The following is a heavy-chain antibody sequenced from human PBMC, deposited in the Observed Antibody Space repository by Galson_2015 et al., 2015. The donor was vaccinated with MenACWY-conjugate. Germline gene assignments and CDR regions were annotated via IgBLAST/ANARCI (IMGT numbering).Heavy chain of an antibody. Sequence: SLRLSCAGSGFTFDDHGMYWVRQAPGKGLEWVSSINWSGDRIGYADSVKGRFTISRDNAKNSLYLQMNNLRAEDTAFYHCARGVEQWLVRPSTHFDIWGQGTLLAVSA. V-gene: IGHV3-20*01. CDR2: INWSGDRI. D-gene: IGHD6-19*01. J-gene: IGHJ3*02. CDR1: GFTFDDHG. CDR3: ARGVEQWLVRPSTHFDI.